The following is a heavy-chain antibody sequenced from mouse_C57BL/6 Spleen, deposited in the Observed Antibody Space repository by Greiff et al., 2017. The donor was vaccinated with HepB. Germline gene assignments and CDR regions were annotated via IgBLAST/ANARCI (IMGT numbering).Heavy chain of an antibody. Sequence: VQVVESGAELARPGASVKLSCKASGYTFTSYGISWVKQRTGQGLEWIGEIYPRSGNTYYNEKFKGKATLTADKSSSTAYMELRSLTSEDSAVYFCARRRDYGNYAYAMDYWGQGTSVTVSS. CDR2: IYPRSGNT. V-gene: IGHV1-81*01. CDR3: ARRRDYGNYAYAMDY. J-gene: IGHJ4*01. D-gene: IGHD2-1*01. CDR1: GYTFTSYG.